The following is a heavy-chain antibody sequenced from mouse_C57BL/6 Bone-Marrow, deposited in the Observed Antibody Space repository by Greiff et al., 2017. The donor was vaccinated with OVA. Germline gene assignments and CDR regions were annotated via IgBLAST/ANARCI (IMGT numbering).Heavy chain of an antibody. CDR3: TRYDYDRLAY. CDR1: GFNIKDDY. CDR2: IDPENGDT. Sequence: VQLQQSGAELVRPGASVKLSCTASGFNIKDDYMHWVKQRPEQGLEWIGWIDPENGDTEYASKFQGKATITADTSSNTDYLQLSSLTSEDTAVYYCTRYDYDRLAYWGQGTLVTVSA. J-gene: IGHJ3*01. D-gene: IGHD2-4*01. V-gene: IGHV14-4*01.